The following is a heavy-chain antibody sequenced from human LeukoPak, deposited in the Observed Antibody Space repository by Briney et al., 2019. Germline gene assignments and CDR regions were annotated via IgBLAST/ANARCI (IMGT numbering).Heavy chain of an antibody. CDR2: MNPNSANT. J-gene: IGHJ4*02. V-gene: IGHV1-8*03. CDR3: ARGRERGSSSSFTDY. D-gene: IGHD6-6*01. Sequence: GASVKVSCKASGYTFTSYAMNWVRQATGQGLEWMGWMNPNSANTGYAQKFQGRVTITRNTSISTTYMELSSLRFEDTAVYYCARGRERGSSSSFTDYWGQGTLVIVSS. CDR1: GYTFTSYA.